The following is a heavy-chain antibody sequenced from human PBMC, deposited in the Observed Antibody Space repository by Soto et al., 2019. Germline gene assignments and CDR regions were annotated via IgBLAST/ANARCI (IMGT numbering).Heavy chain of an antibody. CDR3: AKVLFPLGGKFDY. V-gene: IGHV3-23*01. CDR2: ISGSGGST. J-gene: IGHJ4*02. Sequence: GGSLRLSCSASGFTFSSYAMSWVRQAPGKGLEWVSAISGSGGSTYYADSVKGRFTISRDNSKNTLYLQMNSLRAEDTAVYYCAKVLFPLGGKFDYWGQGTLVTVSS. CDR1: GFTFSSYA. D-gene: IGHD3-10*02.